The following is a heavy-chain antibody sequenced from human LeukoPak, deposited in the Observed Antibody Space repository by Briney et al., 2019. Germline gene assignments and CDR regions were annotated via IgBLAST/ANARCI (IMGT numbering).Heavy chain of an antibody. CDR3: ARDNGDYVFTHWFDP. J-gene: IGHJ5*02. CDR2: ISSGGSTI. D-gene: IGHD4-17*01. V-gene: IGHV3-11*01. CDR1: GFTFSDYY. Sequence: GGSLRLSCAASGFTFSDYYMSWIRQAPGKGLEWVSYISSGGSTIYYADSVKGRFTISRDNAKNSLYLQMNSLRAEDTAVYYCARDNGDYVFTHWFDPWGQGTLVTVSS.